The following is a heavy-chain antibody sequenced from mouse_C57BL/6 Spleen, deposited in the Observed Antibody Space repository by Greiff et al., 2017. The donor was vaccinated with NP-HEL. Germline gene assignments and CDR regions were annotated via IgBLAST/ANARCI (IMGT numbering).Heavy chain of an antibody. CDR3: TQDYYGSSYRNFDY. V-gene: IGHV14-1*01. CDR1: GFNIKDYY. J-gene: IGHJ2*01. D-gene: IGHD1-1*01. Sequence: VQLQQSGAELVRPGASVKLSCTASGFNIKDYYMHWVKQRPEQGLEWIGRIDPEDGDTEYAPKFQGKATMTADTSSNTAYLQLSSLTSEDTAVYYCTQDYYGSSYRNFDYWGQGTTLTVSS. CDR2: IDPEDGDT.